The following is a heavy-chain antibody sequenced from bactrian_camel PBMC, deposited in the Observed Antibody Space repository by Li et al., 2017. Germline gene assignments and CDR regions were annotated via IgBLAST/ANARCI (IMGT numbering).Heavy chain of an antibody. CDR3: ATSVATMDDT. Sequence: HVQLMESGGGSVRAGGSLRLSCSASGYITSRYCMSWVRQAPGKGLEWVSTLYRDASKAYYADSLEGRFTVSRDNAENRVYLQMNDLRSEDTALYYCATSVATMDDTWGQGTQVTVS. J-gene: IGHJ6*01. CDR2: LYRDASKA. V-gene: IGHV3-2*01. CDR1: GYITSRYC.